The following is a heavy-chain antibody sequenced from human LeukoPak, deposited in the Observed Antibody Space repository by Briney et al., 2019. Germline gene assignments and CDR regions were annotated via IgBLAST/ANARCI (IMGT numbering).Heavy chain of an antibody. D-gene: IGHD3-10*01. Sequence: GGSLRLSCAASGFTFSSYGMHWVRQAPGKGLEWVAVISYDGSNKYYADSVKGRFTISRDNSKNTLYLQMNSLRAEDTAVYYCARGGDGYYYGSGRFDYWGQGTLVTVSS. CDR1: GFTFSSYG. CDR3: ARGGDGYYYGSGRFDY. J-gene: IGHJ4*02. CDR2: ISYDGSNK. V-gene: IGHV3-30*03.